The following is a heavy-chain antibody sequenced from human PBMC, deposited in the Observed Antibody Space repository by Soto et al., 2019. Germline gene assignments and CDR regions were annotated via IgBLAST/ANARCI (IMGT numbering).Heavy chain of an antibody. J-gene: IGHJ4*01. Sequence: EVQLVDSGGNLVQPGGSLRLSCAASGFDFGFYWMSWVRQAPGKGLEWVANLKSDESERYYVDSVKGRFTISRDNAKKSLYLQMNSLRVEDTAVYFCARVSTHSGKYFYFDYWAHGTLVTVSS. CDR2: LKSDESER. CDR1: GFDFGFYW. V-gene: IGHV3-7*05. D-gene: IGHD1-26*01. CDR3: ARVSTHSGKYFYFDY.